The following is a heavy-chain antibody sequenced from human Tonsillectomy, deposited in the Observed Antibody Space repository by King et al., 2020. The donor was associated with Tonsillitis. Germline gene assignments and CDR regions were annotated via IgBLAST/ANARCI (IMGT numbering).Heavy chain of an antibody. CDR3: ARESILASATGGYHYMDV. J-gene: IGHJ6*03. D-gene: IGHD6-6*01. CDR2: IDPNSGGT. CDR1: VYTFTGSF. Sequence: QLVQSGAEVKKPGASVKVSCKASVYTFTGSFMHWVRQAPGQGLEWMGWIDPNSGGTNYAQKFPGWVTMTRDTSISTAYMELNRLRSDDTAVYYCARESILASATGGYHYMDVWGKGTTVTVSS. V-gene: IGHV1-2*04.